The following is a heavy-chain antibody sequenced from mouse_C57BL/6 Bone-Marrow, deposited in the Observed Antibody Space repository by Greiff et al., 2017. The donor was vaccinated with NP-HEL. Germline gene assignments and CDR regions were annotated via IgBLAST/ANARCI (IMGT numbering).Heavy chain of an antibody. D-gene: IGHD1-3*01. Sequence: EVQVVESEGGLVQPGSSMKLSCTASGFTFSDYYMAWVRQVPEKGLEWVANINYDGSSTYYLDSLKSRFIISRDNAKNILYLQMSSLKSEDTATYYCARFRKYYFDYWGQGTTLTVSS. CDR1: GFTFSDYY. CDR2: INYDGSST. J-gene: IGHJ2*01. CDR3: ARFRKYYFDY. V-gene: IGHV5-16*01.